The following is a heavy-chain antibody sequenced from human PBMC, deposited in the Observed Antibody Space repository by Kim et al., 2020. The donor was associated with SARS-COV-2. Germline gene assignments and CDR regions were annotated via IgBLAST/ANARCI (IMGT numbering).Heavy chain of an antibody. CDR3: AKDIGGITMVRGVIPRGGMAV. Sequence: GGSLRLSCAASGFTFDDYAMHWVRQAPGKGLEWVSGISWNSGSIGYADSVKGRFTISRDNAKNSLYLQMNSLRAEDTALYYCAKDIGGITMVRGVIPRGGMAVWGQGTTVTVSS. CDR2: ISWNSGSI. CDR1: GFTFDDYA. J-gene: IGHJ6*02. V-gene: IGHV3-9*01. D-gene: IGHD3-10*01.